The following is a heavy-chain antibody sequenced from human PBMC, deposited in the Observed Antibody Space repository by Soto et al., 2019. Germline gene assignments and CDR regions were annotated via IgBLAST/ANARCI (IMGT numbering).Heavy chain of an antibody. V-gene: IGHV1-69*13. CDR1: GGTFSSYA. Sequence: ASVKVSCKASGGTFSSYAISWVRQAPGQGLEWMGGIIPIFGTANYAQKFQGRVTITADESTSTAYMELSSLRSEDTAVYYCARVIDSSGYYSGGVNWFDPWGQGTLVTVSS. J-gene: IGHJ5*02. CDR3: ARVIDSSGYYSGGVNWFDP. D-gene: IGHD3-22*01. CDR2: IIPIFGTA.